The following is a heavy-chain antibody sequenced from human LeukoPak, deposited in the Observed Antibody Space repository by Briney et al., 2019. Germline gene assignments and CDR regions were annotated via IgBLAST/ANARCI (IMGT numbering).Heavy chain of an antibody. CDR2: ISSNGGST. Sequence: GGSLRLSCAASGFTFSSYAMHWVRQAPGKGLEYVSAISSNGGSTYYANSVKGRFTISRDNSKNTLYLQMNSLRVEDTAVYYCARVKADDAFDIWGQGTMVTVSS. V-gene: IGHV3-64*01. CDR3: ARVKADDAFDI. J-gene: IGHJ3*02. CDR1: GFTFSSYA.